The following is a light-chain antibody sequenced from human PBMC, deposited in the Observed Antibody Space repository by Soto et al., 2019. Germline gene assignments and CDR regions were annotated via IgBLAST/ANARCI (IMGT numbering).Light chain of an antibody. Sequence: QSALTQPASVSGSPGQSITISCTGTRSDIGAYNFVSWYQQHPGEVPKLMLYDVNVRPSGVSNRFSGSKSGNTASLTISGLQAEDEADYYCPSWTTSPTMIFGGGTKLTVL. V-gene: IGLV2-14*03. CDR2: DVN. CDR1: RSDIGAYNF. CDR3: PSWTTSPTMI. J-gene: IGLJ2*01.